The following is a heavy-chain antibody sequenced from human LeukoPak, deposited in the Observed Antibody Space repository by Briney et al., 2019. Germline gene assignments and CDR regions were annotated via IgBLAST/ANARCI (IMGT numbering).Heavy chain of an antibody. D-gene: IGHD6-19*01. V-gene: IGHV1-46*01. Sequence: ASVKVTCKASGYTFTNYYFHWVRQAPGQGLEWMGIINPSGGSTSYAQKFQGRVTMTRDTSTSTVYMKLSSLSSDDTAVYYCAGGGSGWYGQHWGQGTLVTVSS. J-gene: IGHJ1*01. CDR3: AGGGSGWYGQH. CDR2: INPSGGST. CDR1: GYTFTNYY.